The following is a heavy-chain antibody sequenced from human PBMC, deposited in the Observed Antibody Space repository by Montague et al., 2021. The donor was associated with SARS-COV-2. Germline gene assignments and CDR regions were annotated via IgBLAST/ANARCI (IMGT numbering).Heavy chain of an antibody. V-gene: IGHV4-31*03. J-gene: IGHJ6*02. D-gene: IGHD3-16*01. CDR2: ICKSGTT. Sequence: TLSLTCTVSGGSISYSGYFWNWIRQHPGKGLEWIGYICKSGTTXYNPSLKSRVSLSVDTSKNQFSLNLRSATAAGTALYYCARDHGGIDVWGQGTTVIVSS. CDR3: ARDHGGIDV. CDR1: GGSISYSGYF.